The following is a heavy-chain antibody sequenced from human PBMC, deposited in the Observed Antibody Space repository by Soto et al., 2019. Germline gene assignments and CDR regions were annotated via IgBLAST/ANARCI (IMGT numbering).Heavy chain of an antibody. V-gene: IGHV4-59*11. CDR1: GGSLTDHY. D-gene: IGHD2-21*01. CDR2: VYYSGGT. Sequence: QMQLQESGPGLVKPSETLSLTCTVAGGSLTDHYWNWFRQSPGKGLHWIGYVYYSGGTNYNPSLKSRVTMSVDTSKNQFSLNLRSVTAADTAVYYCARGNDWKSSTFDIWGQGTMVSVSS. CDR3: ARGNDWKSSTFDI. J-gene: IGHJ3*02.